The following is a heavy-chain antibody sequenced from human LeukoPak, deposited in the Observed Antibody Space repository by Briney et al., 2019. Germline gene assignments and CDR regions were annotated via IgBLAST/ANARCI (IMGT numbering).Heavy chain of an antibody. Sequence: SETLSLTCTVSGASITSYHWSWIRQPAGKGLEWIERMFYSGNTDYNPSLKSRLTMSIDTSKNQFSLKLSSVTAADTAVYFCARDQEHCSGTSCYPYWYDSWGQGTLVTVSS. CDR2: MFYSGNT. CDR3: ARDQEHCSGTSCYPYWYDS. D-gene: IGHD2-2*01. V-gene: IGHV4-4*07. J-gene: IGHJ5*01. CDR1: GASITSYH.